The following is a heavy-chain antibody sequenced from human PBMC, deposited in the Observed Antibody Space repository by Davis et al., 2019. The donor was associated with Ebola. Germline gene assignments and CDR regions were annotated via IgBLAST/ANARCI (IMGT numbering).Heavy chain of an antibody. CDR3: ARATGDGRGIRRDDY. CDR2: INPNSGGT. CDR1: GYTFTGYY. V-gene: IGHV1-2*02. Sequence: ASVKVSCKASGYTFTGYYMHWVRQAPGQGLEWMGWINPNSGGTNYAQKLQGRVTMTTDTSTSTAYMELRSLRSDDTAVYYCARATGDGRGIRRDDYWGQGTLVTVSS. J-gene: IGHJ4*02. D-gene: IGHD7-27*01.